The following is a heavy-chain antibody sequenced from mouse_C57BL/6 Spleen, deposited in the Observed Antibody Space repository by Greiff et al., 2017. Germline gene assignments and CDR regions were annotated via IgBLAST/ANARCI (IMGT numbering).Heavy chain of an antibody. D-gene: IGHD2-12*01. CDR3: ARFLRRGYYAMDY. CDR2: INPSTGGT. J-gene: IGHJ4*01. V-gene: IGHV1-42*01. CDR1: GYSFTGYY. Sequence: VQLKQSGPELVKPGASVKISCKASGYSFTGYYMNWVKQSPEKSLEWIGEINPSTGGTTYNQKFKAKATLTVDKSSSTAYMQLKILTSEDSAVYYCARFLRRGYYAMDYWGQGTSVTVSS.